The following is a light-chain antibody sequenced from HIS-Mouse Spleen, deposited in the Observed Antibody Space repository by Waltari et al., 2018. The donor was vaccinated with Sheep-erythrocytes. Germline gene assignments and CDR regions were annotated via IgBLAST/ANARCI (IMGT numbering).Light chain of an antibody. CDR2: EGS. J-gene: IGLJ3*02. CDR1: SSDVWSYNL. Sequence: QSALTQPASVSGSPGQSITISCTGTSSDVWSYNLVVWYQQHPGKAPKLMIYEGSKRPSGVSNRFSGSKSGNTASLTISGLQAEDEADYYCCSYAGSSTPWVFGGGTKLTVL. CDR3: CSYAGSSTPWV. V-gene: IGLV2-23*01.